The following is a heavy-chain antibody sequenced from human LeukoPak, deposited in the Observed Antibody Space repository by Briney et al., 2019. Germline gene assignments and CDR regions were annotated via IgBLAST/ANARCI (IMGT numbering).Heavy chain of an antibody. CDR2: ISYDGSNK. V-gene: IGHV3-30*18. CDR3: AKDVDFVYYDFWSGYPGY. Sequence: PGRSLRLSCAASGFTFSSYGMHWVRQAPGKGLEWVAVISYDGSNKYSADSVKGRFTISRDNSKTTPYLQMNSLRAEDTAVYYCAKDVDFVYYDFWSGYPGYWGQGTLVTVSS. J-gene: IGHJ4*02. CDR1: GFTFSSYG. D-gene: IGHD3-3*01.